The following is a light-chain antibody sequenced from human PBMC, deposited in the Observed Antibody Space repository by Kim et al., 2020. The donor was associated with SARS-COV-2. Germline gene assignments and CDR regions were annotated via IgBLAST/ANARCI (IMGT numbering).Light chain of an antibody. V-gene: IGKV3-15*01. CDR1: QTVTIN. J-gene: IGKJ2*01. CDR2: CAS. CDR3: QQYHFWPYT. Sequence: SVSPGERATLSCRASQTVTINVAWYQHKPGQAPRLLIYCASTRATGLPARFSGSGSGTEFTLTIMSLQSEDFAVYYCQQYHFWPYTFGQGTNLEI.